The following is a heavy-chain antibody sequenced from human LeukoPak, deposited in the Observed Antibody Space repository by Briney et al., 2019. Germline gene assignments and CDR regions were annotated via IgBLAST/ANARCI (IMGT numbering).Heavy chain of an antibody. D-gene: IGHD2-2*01. CDR3: ARSLPATREPQAIDY. Sequence: GGSLRLSCTASGFTFSTYTMHWVRQAPGKGLEWVTVISHDGNTKHYADSVKGRFTISRDNSKNSLYLQMNSLRAEDTAFYSCARSLPATREPQAIDYWGQGTLVRVSS. J-gene: IGHJ4*02. CDR1: GFTFSTYT. V-gene: IGHV3-30*14. CDR2: ISHDGNTK.